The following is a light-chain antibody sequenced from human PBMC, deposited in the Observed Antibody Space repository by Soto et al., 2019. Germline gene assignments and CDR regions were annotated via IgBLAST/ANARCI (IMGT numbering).Light chain of an antibody. CDR2: DAS. J-gene: IGKJ5*01. CDR1: QFVTSGH. Sequence: EILLTQSPGTLSVSSGEGATLSCRASQFVTSGHLAWYQQKPGQAPRLLIYDASTRATGIPDRFGGSGSGTDFSLTISRLEPEDFAVYYCQQYGSSVTFGQGTRLEIK. CDR3: QQYGSSVT. V-gene: IGKV3-20*01.